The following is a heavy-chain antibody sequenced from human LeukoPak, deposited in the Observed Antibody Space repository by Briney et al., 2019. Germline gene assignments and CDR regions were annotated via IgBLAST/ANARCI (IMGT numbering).Heavy chain of an antibody. Sequence: SVKVSCKASGGTFSSYAISWVRQAPGQGLEWMGRIIPIFGTANYAQKFQGRVTITTDESTSTAYMELSSPRSEDTAVYYCARAGGDYYYGSGSYRLDYWGQGTLVTVSS. V-gene: IGHV1-69*05. D-gene: IGHD3-10*01. CDR1: GGTFSSYA. CDR2: IIPIFGTA. CDR3: ARAGGDYYYGSGSYRLDY. J-gene: IGHJ4*02.